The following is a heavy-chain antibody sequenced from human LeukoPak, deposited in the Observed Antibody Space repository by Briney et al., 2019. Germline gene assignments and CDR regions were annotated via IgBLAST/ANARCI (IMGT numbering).Heavy chain of an antibody. D-gene: IGHD6-25*01. CDR3: ARGSGIITGIDE. CDR1: GFTFSSHW. J-gene: IGHJ4*02. V-gene: IGHV3-74*01. CDR2: TKDDGSHT. Sequence: GGSLRLSCAASGFTFSSHWTHWVRQAPGKGLVWVSRTKDDGSHTNYADSVKGRFTISRDNAKNTLSLQMNSLRAEDTAVYYCARGSGIITGIDEWGQGTLVTVSS.